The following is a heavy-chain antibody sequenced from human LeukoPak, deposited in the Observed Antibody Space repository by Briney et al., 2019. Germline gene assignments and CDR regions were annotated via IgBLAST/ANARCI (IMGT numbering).Heavy chain of an antibody. V-gene: IGHV3-30*18. J-gene: IGHJ6*02. CDR2: ISYDGSNK. D-gene: IGHD2-2*01. CDR3: AKEGPAAPTWRMDV. Sequence: PGRSLRLSCAASGFTFSSYGIHWVRQAPGKGLEWVAVISYDGSNKYYADSVKGRFTISRDNSKNTLYLQMNSLRAEDTAVYYCAKEGPAAPTWRMDVWGQGTTVTVSS. CDR1: GFTFSSYG.